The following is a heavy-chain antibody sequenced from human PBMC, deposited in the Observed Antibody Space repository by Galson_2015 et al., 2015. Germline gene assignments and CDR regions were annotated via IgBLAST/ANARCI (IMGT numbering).Heavy chain of an antibody. D-gene: IGHD1-26*01. CDR3: ARGVGAWYYYYGMDG. Sequence: SLRLSCAASGFSFANYVMHWVRQAPGKGLEWVAAVSYDGSQKYCADSVKGRFTISRDNSKNTVNVQMNSLRGADTAVYYCARGVGAWYYYYGMDGWGQGTTVTVSS. V-gene: IGHV3-30-3*01. J-gene: IGHJ6*02. CDR2: VSYDGSQK. CDR1: GFSFANYV.